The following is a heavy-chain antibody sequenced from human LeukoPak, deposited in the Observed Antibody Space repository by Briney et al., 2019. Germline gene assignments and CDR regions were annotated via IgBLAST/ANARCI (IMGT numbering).Heavy chain of an antibody. J-gene: IGHJ6*03. CDR1: GFTFSSYA. Sequence: GGSLRLSCAASGFTFSSYAMHWVRQAPGKGLEYVSAISSNGGSTYYANSVKGRFTISRDNSKNTLYLQMNSLRAEDTAVYYCASSRPFGVWGYYMDVWGKGTTVTVPS. CDR3: ASSRPFGVWGYYMDV. D-gene: IGHD3-10*01. CDR2: ISSNGGST. V-gene: IGHV3-64*01.